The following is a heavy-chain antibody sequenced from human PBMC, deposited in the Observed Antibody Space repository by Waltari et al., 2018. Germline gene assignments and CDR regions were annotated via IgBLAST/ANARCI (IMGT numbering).Heavy chain of an antibody. CDR2: IKSKDAGGTI. CDR1: GFTFINVW. J-gene: IGHJ4*02. CDR3: ATVVKTPSGYDY. V-gene: IGHV3-15*01. Sequence: EVQLVESGGGLVKPGGSLRLSCAASGFTFINVWMTWVRQAPGKGLEWVGRIKSKDAGGTIEYAAPVEGRFTISRDDSKNTMYMQMNNLKTEDTAMYYCATVVKTPSGYDYWGQGTLVTVSS. D-gene: IGHD3-9*01.